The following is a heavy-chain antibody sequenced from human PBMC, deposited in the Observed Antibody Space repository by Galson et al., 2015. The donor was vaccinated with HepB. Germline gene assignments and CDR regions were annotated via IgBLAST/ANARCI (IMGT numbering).Heavy chain of an antibody. Sequence: SVKVSCKASGYTFSAYYIHWVRQAPGQGLEWMGIINTSSGSTTYAQKFQDRVTMTRDTSASTVYMELSSLRSEETAVYYCATIRVGYCITTSCKADDFDIWGQGTMVTVSS. J-gene: IGHJ3*02. CDR2: INTSSGST. CDR1: GYTFSAYY. V-gene: IGHV1-46*01. D-gene: IGHD2-2*01. CDR3: ATIRVGYCITTSCKADDFDI.